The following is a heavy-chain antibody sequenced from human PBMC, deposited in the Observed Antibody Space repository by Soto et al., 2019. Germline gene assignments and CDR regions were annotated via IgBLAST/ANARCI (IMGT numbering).Heavy chain of an antibody. CDR1: GFTFSSYA. CDR3: ARDFYGGYTYGPGAY. Sequence: PGGSLRLSCAASGFTFSSYAMHWVRQAPGKGLEWAANIHGDGGKIYYVDSVKGRFTISRDNAKRSLYLQMKSLRAEDTAVYYCARDFYGGYTYGPGAYWGQGALVTVSS. V-gene: IGHV3-7*01. D-gene: IGHD5-18*01. CDR2: IHGDGGKI. J-gene: IGHJ4*02.